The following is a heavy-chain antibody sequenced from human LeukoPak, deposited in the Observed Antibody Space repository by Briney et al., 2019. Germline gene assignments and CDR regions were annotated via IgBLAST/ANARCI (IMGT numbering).Heavy chain of an antibody. CDR3: ARDLFPINWFDY. D-gene: IGHD2-2*02. Sequence: SETLSLTCTVSGGSVTKYYWHWIRQAPGKGLEWIGFIFHTGITNYNPSLKSRVTISVDTSKNQFSLKLTSVTAADTAVYFCARDLFPINWFDYWGQGTLVTVSS. J-gene: IGHJ5*01. V-gene: IGHV4-59*02. CDR1: GGSVTKYY. CDR2: IFHTGIT.